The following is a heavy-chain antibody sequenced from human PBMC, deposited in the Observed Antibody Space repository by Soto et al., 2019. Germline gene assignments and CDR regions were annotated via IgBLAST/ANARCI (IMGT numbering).Heavy chain of an antibody. D-gene: IGHD2-21*02. CDR3: ARTEYGDLYYFDY. V-gene: IGHV4-59*01. J-gene: IGHJ4*02. CDR2: IYYGGST. Sequence: SETLSLTCTVSGGSIRSYYWSWIRQSPGKGLEWIGYIYYGGSTDYNPSLKSRVSFSLDTSKNQFSLKPTSVTAADTAVYYCARTEYGDLYYFDYWGQGTLVTVSS. CDR1: GGSIRSYY.